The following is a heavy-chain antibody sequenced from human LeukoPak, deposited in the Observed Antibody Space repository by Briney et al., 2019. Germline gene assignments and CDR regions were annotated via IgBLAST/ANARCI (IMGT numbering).Heavy chain of an antibody. CDR2: IRYDGSDK. V-gene: IGHV3-30*02. CDR1: GFTFSSYG. Sequence: GGSLRLSCAASGFTFSSYGMHWVRQAPGKGLEWVAFIRYDGSDKYYADSVKGRFTISRDNSKNTLYLQMNSLRAEDTAVYYCAKGPGFYFDYWGQGTLVTVPS. J-gene: IGHJ4*02. CDR3: AKGPGFYFDY.